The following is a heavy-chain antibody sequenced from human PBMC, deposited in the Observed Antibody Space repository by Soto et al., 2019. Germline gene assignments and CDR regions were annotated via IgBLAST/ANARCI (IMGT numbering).Heavy chain of an antibody. V-gene: IGHV1-69*13. CDR1: GGTFSSYA. J-gene: IGHJ3*02. D-gene: IGHD3-10*01. CDR2: IIPIFGTA. CDR3: ARDRYYGSIFAFDI. Sequence: RASVKVSCKASGGTFSSYAISWVRQAPGQGLEWMGGIIPIFGTANYAQKFQGRVTITADESTSTAYMEPSSLRSEDTAVYYCARDRYYGSIFAFDIWGQGTMVTVSS.